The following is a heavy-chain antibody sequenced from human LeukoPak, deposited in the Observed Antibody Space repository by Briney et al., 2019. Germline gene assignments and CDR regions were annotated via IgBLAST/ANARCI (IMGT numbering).Heavy chain of an antibody. D-gene: IGHD6-6*01. CDR2: IHHSGST. J-gene: IGHJ6*01. CDR1: GDSISHDY. CDR3: ARDFQLATPYYYAMDV. V-gene: IGHV4-59*01. Sequence: SETLSLTCTVSGDSISHDYWGWVRQPPGEGLEWIGYIHHSGSTNYNPPLKSRVTISLDTYKKRFSLKLSSVTAADTAAYYCARDFQLATPYYYAMDVWGQGTRVSVSS.